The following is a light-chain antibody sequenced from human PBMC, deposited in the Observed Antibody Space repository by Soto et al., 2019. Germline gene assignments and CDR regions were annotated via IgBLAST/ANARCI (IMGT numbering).Light chain of an antibody. Sequence: DIVMTQSPDSLAVSLDERATINCRSSQSVLYSSNNKNYLAWYQQKPGQPPKLLIYWASTRESGVPDRFSGSASGTDFTLTISSLQADDVAVYYCQQYYSAPWTFGQGTKVEIK. CDR3: QQYYSAPWT. CDR2: WAS. J-gene: IGKJ1*01. V-gene: IGKV4-1*01. CDR1: QSVLYSSNNKNY.